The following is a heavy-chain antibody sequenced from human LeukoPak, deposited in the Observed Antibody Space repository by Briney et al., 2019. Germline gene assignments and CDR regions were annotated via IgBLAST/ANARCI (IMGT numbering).Heavy chain of an antibody. J-gene: IGHJ4*02. Sequence: GASVKVSCKASGGSFSSYAISWVRQAPGQGLEWMGRIIPIPSITNYAQKFQGSVTITADESTSTAYMELSSLRSEDTAVYYCARTSTVTTWIDYWGQGTLVTVSS. V-gene: IGHV1-69*04. CDR1: GGSFSSYA. CDR3: ARTSTVTTWIDY. D-gene: IGHD4-11*01. CDR2: IIPIPSIT.